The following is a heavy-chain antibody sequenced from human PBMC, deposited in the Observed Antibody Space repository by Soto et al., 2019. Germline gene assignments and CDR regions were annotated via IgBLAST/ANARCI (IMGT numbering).Heavy chain of an antibody. CDR3: ARDQAVGTAMVEHYYYGMDV. D-gene: IGHD5-18*01. Sequence: SQTLSLTCAISGDSVSSNSAAWNWIRQSPSRGLEWLGRTYYRSKWYNDYAVSVKSRITINPDTSKNQFSLQLNSVTPEDTAVYYCARDQAVGTAMVEHYYYGMDVWGQGTKVTVS. J-gene: IGHJ6*02. CDR1: GDSVSSNSAA. CDR2: TYYRSKWYN. V-gene: IGHV6-1*01.